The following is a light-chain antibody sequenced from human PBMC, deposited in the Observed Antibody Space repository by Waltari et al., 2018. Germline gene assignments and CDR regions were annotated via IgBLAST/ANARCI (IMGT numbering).Light chain of an antibody. CDR2: DGS. CDR3: QQYGAWPLT. J-gene: IGKJ4*01. CDR1: QSVTSY. Sequence: PGERVTLSCRASQSVTSYLGWYQKKPGQAPRLLIYDGSSRATGVPARFSGSGSGTEFTLTISSLQSEDLAVYYCQQYGAWPLTFGGGSKVEF. V-gene: IGKV3-15*01.